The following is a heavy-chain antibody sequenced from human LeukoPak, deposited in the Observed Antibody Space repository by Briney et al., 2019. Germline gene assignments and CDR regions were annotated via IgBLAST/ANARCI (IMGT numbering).Heavy chain of an antibody. CDR3: ARDVVRRSYDY. D-gene: IGHD1-26*01. CDR2: ISSSSSYI. J-gene: IGHJ4*02. Sequence: GGSLRLYCAASGFTFSSYSMKWVRQAPGKGLEWVSSISSSSSYIYYADSVKGRFTISRDNAKNSLYLQMNSLRAEDTAVYYCARDVVRRSYDYWGQGTLVTVSS. V-gene: IGHV3-21*01. CDR1: GFTFSSYS.